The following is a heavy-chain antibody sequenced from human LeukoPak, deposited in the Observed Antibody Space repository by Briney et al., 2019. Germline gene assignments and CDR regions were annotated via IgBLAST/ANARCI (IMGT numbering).Heavy chain of an antibody. Sequence: KPSQTLSLTCTVSGGSISSGSYYWSWIRQPAGKGLEWIGRIYTSGSTNYNPSLKSRVTISVDTSKNQFSLKLSSVTAADTAVYYCARGRYDYVWGSYPDYWGQGTLVTVSS. CDR1: GGSISSGSYY. J-gene: IGHJ4*02. CDR3: ARGRYDYVWGSYPDY. V-gene: IGHV4-61*02. D-gene: IGHD3-16*02. CDR2: IYTSGST.